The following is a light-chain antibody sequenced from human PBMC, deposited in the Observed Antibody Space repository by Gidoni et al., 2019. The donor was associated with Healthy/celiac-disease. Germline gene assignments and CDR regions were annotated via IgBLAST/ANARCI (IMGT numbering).Light chain of an antibody. CDR1: KLGDKY. J-gene: IGLJ2*01. Sequence: SYELTQPPSVSVSPGQTASITCSGDKLGDKYACWYQQKPGKSPVLVIYQDSKRPSGIPGRFSGSTSGNTATLTISGTQAMDDADYYCQAWDSSTVLVFGGGTKLTVL. V-gene: IGLV3-1*01. CDR3: QAWDSSTVLV. CDR2: QDS.